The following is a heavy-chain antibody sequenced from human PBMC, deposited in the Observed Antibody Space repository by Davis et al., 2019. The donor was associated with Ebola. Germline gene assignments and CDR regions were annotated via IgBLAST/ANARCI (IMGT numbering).Heavy chain of an antibody. D-gene: IGHD6-19*01. CDR2: ISSSSSYI. CDR3: ARISSSGWTEYNWFDP. Sequence: GGSLRLSCAASGFTFSSYSLNWVGQAPGKGLEWVSSISSSSSYIYYADSLKGRFTISRDNAKNSLYLQMNSLRDEDTAVYYCARISSSGWTEYNWFDPWGQGTLVTVSS. V-gene: IGHV3-21*01. J-gene: IGHJ5*02. CDR1: GFTFSSYS.